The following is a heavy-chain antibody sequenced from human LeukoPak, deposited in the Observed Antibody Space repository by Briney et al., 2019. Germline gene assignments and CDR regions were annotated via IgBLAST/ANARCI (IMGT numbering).Heavy chain of an antibody. CDR3: ARGGDILTGDYTDY. D-gene: IGHD3-9*01. J-gene: IGHJ4*02. CDR1: GFSFNNFW. Sequence: PGGSLRLSCAVSGFSFNNFWMSWVRQSPGKGLEWVANIKHDGSEKYYADSVKGRFSVSRDNAKNSLYLQMNSLRAEDTAVYYCARGGDILTGDYTDYWGQGTLVTVSS. CDR2: IKHDGSEK. V-gene: IGHV3-7*01.